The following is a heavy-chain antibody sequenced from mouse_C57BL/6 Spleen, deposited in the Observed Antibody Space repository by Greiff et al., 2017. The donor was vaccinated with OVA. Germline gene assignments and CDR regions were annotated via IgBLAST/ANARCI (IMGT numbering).Heavy chain of an antibody. CDR2: IDPSDSYT. CDR1: GYTFTSYW. J-gene: IGHJ3*01. CDR3: ARNEVYPGAY. Sequence: QVQLQQPGAELVRPGTSVKLSCKASGYTFTSYWMHWVKQRPGQGLEWIGVIDPSDSYTNYNQKFKGKATLTVDTSSSTAYMQLSSLTSEDSAVYYCARNEVYPGAYWGQGTLVTVSA. V-gene: IGHV1-59*01. D-gene: IGHD2-1*01.